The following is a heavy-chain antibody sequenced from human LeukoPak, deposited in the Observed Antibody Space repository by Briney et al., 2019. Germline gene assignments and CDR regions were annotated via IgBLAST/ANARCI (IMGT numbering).Heavy chain of an antibody. CDR1: GGSISSGDYY. J-gene: IGHJ4*02. CDR3: AGDKNSGHYSHFDY. Sequence: SETLSPTCTVSGGSISSGDYYWNWIRQPPGKGLEWIGYIYYSGSTYYNPSLKSRVTISVDTSKNQFSLKLSSVTAADTAVYYCAGDKNSGHYSHFDYWGQGTLVTVSS. D-gene: IGHD3-22*01. CDR2: IYYSGST. V-gene: IGHV4-30-4*08.